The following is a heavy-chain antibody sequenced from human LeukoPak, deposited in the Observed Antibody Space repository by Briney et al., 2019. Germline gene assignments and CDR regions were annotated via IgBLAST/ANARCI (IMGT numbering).Heavy chain of an antibody. CDR3: ASNTPTMDDWYFDL. D-gene: IGHD3/OR15-3a*01. CDR1: GGTITTSNFY. V-gene: IGHV4-39*07. J-gene: IGHJ2*01. Sequence: PSETLSLACSVSGGTITTSNFYWVWIRQPPGEGLEWIGSINWRGSTYYNPSLKSRVTISVDRSKNQFSLKLSSVTAADTAVYYCASNTPTMDDWYFDLWGRGTLVTVSS. CDR2: INWRGST.